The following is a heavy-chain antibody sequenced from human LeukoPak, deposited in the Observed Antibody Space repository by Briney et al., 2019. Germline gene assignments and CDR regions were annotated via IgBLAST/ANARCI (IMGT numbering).Heavy chain of an antibody. CDR3: ARGYYYSGTYYLSFFDH. CDR2: INQDDSQI. V-gene: IGHV3-7*01. D-gene: IGHD3-10*01. Sequence: GGSLRLSCASSGFTLNKYWLTGVRPARAKGREGVANINQDDSQIYYLETVEGRFTITRDNARNSLHLQMNSLRAEDTALYYCARGYYYSGTYYLSFFDHWGQGTPVTVSS. J-gene: IGHJ4*02. CDR1: GFTLNKYW.